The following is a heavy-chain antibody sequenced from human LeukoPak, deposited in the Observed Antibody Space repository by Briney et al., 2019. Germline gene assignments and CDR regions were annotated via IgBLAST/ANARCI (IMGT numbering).Heavy chain of an antibody. CDR2: INPNSGGT. CDR3: ATDIVVVPAAISDY. D-gene: IGHD2-2*01. Sequence: ASVKVSCKASGYTFTGYYMHWVRQAPGQGLEWMGRINPNSGGTNYAQKFQGRVTMTRDTSISTAYMELSRLRSDDTAVYYCATDIVVVPAAISDYWGQGTLVTVSS. CDR1: GYTFTGYY. V-gene: IGHV1-2*06. J-gene: IGHJ4*02.